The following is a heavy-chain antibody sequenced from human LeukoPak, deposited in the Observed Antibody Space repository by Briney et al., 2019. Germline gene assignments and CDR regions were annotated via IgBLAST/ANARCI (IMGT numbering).Heavy chain of an antibody. D-gene: IGHD2-2*01. CDR2: IYTSGST. CDR3: ARGIVVVPAARYNWNYGYYYYMDV. V-gene: IGHV4-4*07. Sequence: SETLSLTCTVPGGSISSYYWSWIRQPAGKGLGGIGRIYTSGSTTYNPSRKSRVTMSVDTSKNQFSLKLSSVTAADTAVYYCARGIVVVPAARYNWNYGYYYYMDVWGKGTTVTVSS. CDR1: GGSISSYY. J-gene: IGHJ6*03.